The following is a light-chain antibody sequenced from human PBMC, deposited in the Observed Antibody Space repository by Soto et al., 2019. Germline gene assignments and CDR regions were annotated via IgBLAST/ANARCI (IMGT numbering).Light chain of an antibody. CDR1: QRITTY. Sequence: DLQMTQSPSSLSASVGDRVTVTCRASQRITTYLNWYQQKPGKAPKLLIYAASSLQSGVPSRFSGSGSGTDFTLTITSLQPEDFATYICQQSYGTPWTFGQGTKVEIK. V-gene: IGKV1-39*01. CDR2: AAS. J-gene: IGKJ1*01. CDR3: QQSYGTPWT.